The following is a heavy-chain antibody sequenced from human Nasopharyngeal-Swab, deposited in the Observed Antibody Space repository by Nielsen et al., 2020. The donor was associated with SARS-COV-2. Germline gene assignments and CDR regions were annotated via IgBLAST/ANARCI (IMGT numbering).Heavy chain of an antibody. CDR3: TRGGYGDYGLYYFDY. D-gene: IGHD4-17*01. CDR1: GFTFGDYA. Sequence: GGSLRLSCTASGFTFGDYAMSWVRQAPGKGLEWVGFIRSKAYGGTTEYAASVKVRFTISRDDSKSIAYLQMNSLKTEDTAVYYCTRGGYGDYGLYYFDYWGQGTLVTVSS. J-gene: IGHJ4*02. V-gene: IGHV3-49*04. CDR2: IRSKAYGGTT.